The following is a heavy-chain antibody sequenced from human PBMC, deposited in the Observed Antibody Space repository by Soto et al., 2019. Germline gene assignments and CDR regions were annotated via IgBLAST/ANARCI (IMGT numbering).Heavy chain of an antibody. J-gene: IGHJ4*02. D-gene: IGHD3-16*02. CDR3: AIYRTGPMDY. V-gene: IGHV3-30*03. Sequence: QVQLVESGGGVVQPGRSLRLSCAASGFTFSTYGMHWVRQAPGKGLEWVAVISYDGSDKYYADSVKGRFTISRDNSKSTLYLQMNSLRAEDTAVYYCAIYRTGPMDYWGQGTLVTVSS. CDR1: GFTFSTYG. CDR2: ISYDGSDK.